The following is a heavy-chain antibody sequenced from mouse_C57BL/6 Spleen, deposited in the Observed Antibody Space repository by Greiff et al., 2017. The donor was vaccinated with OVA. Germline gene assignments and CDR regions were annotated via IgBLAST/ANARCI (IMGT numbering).Heavy chain of an antibody. D-gene: IGHD2-5*01. CDR3: ARDGNYYSIFAY. CDR1: GYTFTSYW. Sequence: VQLQQPGAELVKPGASVKLSCKASGYTFTSYWLHWVKQRPGQGLEWIGMIHPNSGSTNYNEKFKSKATLTVDKSSSTAYMQLSSLTSEDSAVYYCARDGNYYSIFAYWGQGTLVTVSA. CDR2: IHPNSGST. V-gene: IGHV1-64*01. J-gene: IGHJ3*01.